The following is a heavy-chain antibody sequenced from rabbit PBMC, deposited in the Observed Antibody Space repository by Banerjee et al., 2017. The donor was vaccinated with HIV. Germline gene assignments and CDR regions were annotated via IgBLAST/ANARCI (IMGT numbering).Heavy chain of an antibody. CDR1: GFSFSSYG. Sequence: QSLEESGGDLVKPGASLTLTCTASGFSFSSYGLSWVRQAPGKGLEWIGCINSSSRNVVYASWATGRFTISKTSSTTVTLQMTSLTAADTATYFCARDLAGVIGWNFSLWGPGTLVTVS. V-gene: IGHV1S40*01. CDR2: INSSSRNV. D-gene: IGHD4-1*01. J-gene: IGHJ4*01. CDR3: ARDLAGVIGWNFSL.